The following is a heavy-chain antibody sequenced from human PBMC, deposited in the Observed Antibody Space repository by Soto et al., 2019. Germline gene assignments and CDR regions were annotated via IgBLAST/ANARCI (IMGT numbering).Heavy chain of an antibody. CDR2: XKQDGXEK. J-gene: IGHJ4*02. Sequence: PGXSRRLSCAASGFTFSSYWMTWVRQAPEKRLEWLDHXKQDGXEKYYVDSVKXXFTLSRDXXKTYMYLQMNSLRAEDTAVYYCARDANWNYRDYWGQGTLVTVSS. V-gene: IGHV3-7*01. D-gene: IGHD1-20*01. CDR1: GFTFSSYW. CDR3: ARDANWNYRDY.